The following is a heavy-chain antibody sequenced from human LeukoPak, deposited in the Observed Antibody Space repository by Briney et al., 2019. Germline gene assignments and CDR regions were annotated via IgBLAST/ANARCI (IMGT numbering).Heavy chain of an antibody. Sequence: RASVKVSCTASGYSSTTYGISWVRQAPGQGLEWVGWISPYSGVTKYIEALQGRATLTTDTSTNTAYMELRSLRSDDTAVYYCARVGYDILTGYSEFYYFDYWGQGTLVTVSS. D-gene: IGHD3-9*01. CDR1: GYSSTTYG. CDR2: ISPYSGVT. CDR3: ARVGYDILTGYSEFYYFDY. J-gene: IGHJ4*02. V-gene: IGHV1-18*01.